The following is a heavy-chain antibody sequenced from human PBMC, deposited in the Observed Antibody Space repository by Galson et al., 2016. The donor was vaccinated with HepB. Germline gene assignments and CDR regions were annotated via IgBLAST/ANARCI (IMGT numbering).Heavy chain of an antibody. CDR3: SRGLDAYKAGNY. Sequence: LSLTCGVYGGSFTGYYCNWFRQPPGMGLEWIGEIHPSGSTSYNPSLGSRVTISLDTSKNQISLKVDSVTAADTAVYFCSRGLDAYKAGNYWGQGTLVTVAA. CDR2: IHPSGST. J-gene: IGHJ4*02. V-gene: IGHV4-34*01. CDR1: GGSFTGYY. D-gene: IGHD5-24*01.